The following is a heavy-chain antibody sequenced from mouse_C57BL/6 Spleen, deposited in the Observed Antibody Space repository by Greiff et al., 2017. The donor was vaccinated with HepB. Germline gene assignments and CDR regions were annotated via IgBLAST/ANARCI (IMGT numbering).Heavy chain of an antibody. CDR2: IYPGDGDT. CDR3: ARGGLGSYYAMDY. D-gene: IGHD4-1*01. CDR1: GYAFSSSW. J-gene: IGHJ4*01. Sequence: VQLVESGPELVKPGASVKISCKASGYAFSSSWMNWVKQRPGKGLEWIGRIYPGDGDTNYNGKFKGKATLTADKSSSTAYMQLSSLTSEDSAVYFCARGGLGSYYAMDYWGQGTSVTVSS. V-gene: IGHV1-82*01.